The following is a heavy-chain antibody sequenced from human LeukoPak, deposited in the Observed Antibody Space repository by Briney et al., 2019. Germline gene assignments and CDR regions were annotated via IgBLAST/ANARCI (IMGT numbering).Heavy chain of an antibody. J-gene: IGHJ2*01. CDR2: ISSRSTYI. CDR1: GFTFSTYT. Sequence: GGSLRLSCAASGFTFSTYTMNWVRQAPGKGPEWVSSISSRSTYIYYADSVKGRFTISRDSAKNSLYLQMNSLRTEDTAMYYCVRAPPYCGGDCSDWYFDLWGRGTLVTVSS. D-gene: IGHD2-21*02. CDR3: VRAPPYCGGDCSDWYFDL. V-gene: IGHV3-21*01.